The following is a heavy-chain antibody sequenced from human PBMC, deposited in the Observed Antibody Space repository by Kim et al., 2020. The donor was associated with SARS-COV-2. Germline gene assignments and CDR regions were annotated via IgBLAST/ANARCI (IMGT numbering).Heavy chain of an antibody. CDR2: INHSGST. V-gene: IGHV4-34*01. Sequence: SETLSLTCAVYGGSFSGYYWSWIRQPPGKGLEWIGEINHSGSTNYNPSPKSRVTISVDTSKNQFSLKLSSVTAADTAVYYCARHRYDYVWGSYRQNRNDYWGQGTLVTVSS. CDR1: GGSFSGYY. D-gene: IGHD3-16*02. J-gene: IGHJ4*02. CDR3: ARHRYDYVWGSYRQNRNDY.